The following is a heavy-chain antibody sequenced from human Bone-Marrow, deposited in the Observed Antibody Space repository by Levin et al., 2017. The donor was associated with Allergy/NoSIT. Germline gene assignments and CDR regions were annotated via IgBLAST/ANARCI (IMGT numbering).Heavy chain of an antibody. D-gene: IGHD2-2*01. CDR3: AKDRKVRIVVVPAAMSFDY. Sequence: LSLTCAASGFTFSSYGMHWVRQAPGKGLEWVAVISYDGSNKYYADSVKGRFTISRDNSKNTLYLQMNSLRAEDTAVYYCAKDRKVRIVVVPAAMSFDYWGQGTLVTVSS. CDR2: ISYDGSNK. V-gene: IGHV3-30*18. J-gene: IGHJ4*02. CDR1: GFTFSSYG.